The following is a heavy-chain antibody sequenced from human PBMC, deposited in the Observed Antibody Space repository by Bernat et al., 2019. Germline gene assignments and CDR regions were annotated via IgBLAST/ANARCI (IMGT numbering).Heavy chain of an antibody. CDR3: ATDRGGYDYRAPFDY. V-gene: IGHV1-24*01. Sequence: QVQLVQSGAEVKKPGASVKVSCKVSGYTLTELSMHWVRQAPGHGLEWMGGFDPEDGETIYAQKFQGRVTMTEDRSRDTAYMELSSLRSEDTAVYYCATDRGGYDYRAPFDYWGQGTLVTVSS. CDR2: FDPEDGET. CDR1: GYTLTELS. D-gene: IGHD5-12*01. J-gene: IGHJ4*02.